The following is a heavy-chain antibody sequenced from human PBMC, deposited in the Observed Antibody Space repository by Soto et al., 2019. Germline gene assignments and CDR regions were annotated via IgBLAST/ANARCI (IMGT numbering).Heavy chain of an antibody. V-gene: IGHV3-7*01. CDR3: ARGDTPMITGMDSFDI. D-gene: IGHD5-18*01. Sequence: GGSQRLSCAASGFTFSRYWMNWVRQAPGKGLEWVANIKQGGTEKNYVDSVKGRFTISRDNARKSLYLQMDSLRAEDTAVYFCARGDTPMITGMDSFDIWGQGTMVTVSS. CDR1: GFTFSRYW. J-gene: IGHJ3*02. CDR2: IKQGGTEK.